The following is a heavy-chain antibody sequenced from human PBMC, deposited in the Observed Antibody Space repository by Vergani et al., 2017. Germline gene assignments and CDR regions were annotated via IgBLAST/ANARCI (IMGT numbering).Heavy chain of an antibody. CDR2: VYTSGMT. CDR1: GGSINTGAYY. J-gene: IGHJ6*02. V-gene: IGHV4-61*02. CDR3: ERELSYYYGSGSDDYNPYYYEGMGG. Sequence: QVQLQESGPRLVRPSQTLSLTCTVSGGSINTGAYYWSWIRQPAGKGLEWIGRVYTSGMTNYNPSLKSRVTILVDRSKSQLSLKLTSVTAGDTAVYFWERELSYYYGSGSDDYNPYYYEGMGGWGPGTTVTVSS. D-gene: IGHD3-10*01.